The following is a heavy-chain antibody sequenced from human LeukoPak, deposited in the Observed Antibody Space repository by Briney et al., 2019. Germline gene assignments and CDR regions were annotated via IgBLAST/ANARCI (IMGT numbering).Heavy chain of an antibody. V-gene: IGHV1-18*01. CDR1: GGTFSSYA. D-gene: IGHD1-7*01. Sequence: GASVKVSCKASGGTFSSYAISWVRQAPGQGLEWMGWISTYNGNTNYAQKVQGRVTMTTDTSTSTAHMELRSLRSDDTAMYYCARFQTDRARELRDFDYWGQGTLVTVSS. CDR3: ARFQTDRARELRDFDY. J-gene: IGHJ4*02. CDR2: ISTYNGNT.